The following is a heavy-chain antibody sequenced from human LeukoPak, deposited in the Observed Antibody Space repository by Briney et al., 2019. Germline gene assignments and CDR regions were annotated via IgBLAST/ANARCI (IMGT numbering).Heavy chain of an antibody. CDR2: VSGSGGTT. CDR3: AKDGYDSTIIYYFDY. Sequence: QAGGSLRLSCAASGFSFSSYAMSWVRQAPGKGLEWVSTVSGSGGTTFYADSVKGRFTISRDNSKNTLYLQMNSLRAEDTAVYYCAKDGYDSTIIYYFDYWGQGTLVTVSS. CDR1: GFSFSSYA. V-gene: IGHV3-23*01. D-gene: IGHD5-12*01. J-gene: IGHJ4*02.